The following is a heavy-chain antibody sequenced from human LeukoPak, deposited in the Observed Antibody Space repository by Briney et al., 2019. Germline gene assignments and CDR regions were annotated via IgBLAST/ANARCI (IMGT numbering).Heavy chain of an antibody. CDR3: ARDTFQPGLIDS. V-gene: IGHV3-21*05. J-gene: IGHJ4*02. D-gene: IGHD2-2*01. CDR1: GFTFSLYA. Sequence: GGLRLSCAASGFTFSLYAVNWVRQAPGKGLGWVSYINDDSSDIHYAGSVRGRFTISRDDARKTLYLQPSSLRVEDTAVYYCARDTFQPGLIDSWGQGTLVTVSS. CDR2: INDDSSDI.